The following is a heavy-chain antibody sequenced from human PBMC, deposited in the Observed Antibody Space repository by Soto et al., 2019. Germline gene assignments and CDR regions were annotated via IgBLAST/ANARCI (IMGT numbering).Heavy chain of an antibody. V-gene: IGHV5-51*01. CDR2: IYPGDSDT. CDR1: GYSFTNYW. D-gene: IGHD6-13*01. CDR3: VRRHIAATGSDPWFDP. J-gene: IGHJ5*02. Sequence: GESLKISCKGSGYSFTNYWIGWVRQMPGKGLEWMGIIYPGDSDTRYSPSFQGQDTISADKSNSTAYLQWSSLKASDTAKYYCVRRHIAATGSDPWFDPWGQGTLVTVSS.